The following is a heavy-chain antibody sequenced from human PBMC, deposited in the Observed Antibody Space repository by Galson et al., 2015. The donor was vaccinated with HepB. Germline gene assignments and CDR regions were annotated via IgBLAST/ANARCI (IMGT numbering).Heavy chain of an antibody. J-gene: IGHJ6*02. CDR1: GYTFTRYG. D-gene: IGHD2-2*01. Sequence: SVKVSCKASGYTFTRYGISWVRQAPGQGLEWMGWISAYNGNTNYAQKLQGRVTMTTDTSTSTAYMELRSLRSDDTAVYYCARDQEDIVVVPAVSLTPYYYYGMDVWGQGTTVTVSS. V-gene: IGHV1-18*04. CDR2: ISAYNGNT. CDR3: ARDQEDIVVVPAVSLTPYYYYGMDV.